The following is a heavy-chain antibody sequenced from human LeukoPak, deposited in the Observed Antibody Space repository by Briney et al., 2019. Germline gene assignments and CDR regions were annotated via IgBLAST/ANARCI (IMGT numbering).Heavy chain of an antibody. CDR3: AREPTGAFDI. Sequence: SETLSLTCTVSGYSISSGYYWGWIRQPPGKGLEWIGSIYHSGSTYYNPSLKSRVTISVDTSKNQFSLKLSSVTAADTAVYYCAREPTGAFDIWGQGTMVTVSS. CDR2: IYHSGST. V-gene: IGHV4-38-2*02. CDR1: GYSISSGYY. J-gene: IGHJ3*02. D-gene: IGHD4-17*01.